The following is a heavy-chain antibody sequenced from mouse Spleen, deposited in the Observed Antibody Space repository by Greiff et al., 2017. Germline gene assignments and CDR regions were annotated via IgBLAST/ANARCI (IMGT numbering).Heavy chain of an antibody. CDR2: ISDGGSYT. V-gene: IGHV5-4*01. J-gene: IGHJ2*01. CDR1: GFTFSSYA. Sequence: EVKLMESGGGLVKPGGSLKLSCAASGFTFSSYAMSWVRQTPEKRLEWVATISDGGSYTYYPDNVKGRFTISRDNAKNNLYLQMSHLKSEDTAMYYCARDSPRWGYWGQGTTLTVSS. CDR3: ARDSPRWGY. D-gene: IGHD1-1*02.